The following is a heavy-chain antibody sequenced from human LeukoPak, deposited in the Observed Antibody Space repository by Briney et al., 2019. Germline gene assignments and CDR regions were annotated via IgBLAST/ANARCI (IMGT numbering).Heavy chain of an antibody. V-gene: IGHV4-38-2*02. CDR3: ARDSREASFDI. Sequence: SETLSLTCTVSGYSISSGYYWGWIRQPPGKGLEWIGSIYHSGSTYYNPSLKIRVTISVDTSKNQFSLKLSSVTAADTAVYYCARDSREASFDIWGQGTMVTVSS. J-gene: IGHJ3*02. D-gene: IGHD5-24*01. CDR1: GYSISSGYY. CDR2: IYHSGST.